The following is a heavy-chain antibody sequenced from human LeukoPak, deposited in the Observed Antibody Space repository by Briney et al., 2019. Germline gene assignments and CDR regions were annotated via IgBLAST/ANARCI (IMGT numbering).Heavy chain of an antibody. D-gene: IGHD2-15*01. CDR2: INSGATSE. J-gene: IGHJ4*02. CDR1: GFIFSNFE. CDR3: ARVICTGGSCFQNDY. Sequence: GGSLRLSCTASGFIFSNFEMNWVRQAPGKGLQWLAYINSGATSEYYADSVKGRFTISRDNAENSLYLQMNSLRVQDTAIYYCARVICTGGSCFQNDYWGQGTLVTVSS. V-gene: IGHV3-48*03.